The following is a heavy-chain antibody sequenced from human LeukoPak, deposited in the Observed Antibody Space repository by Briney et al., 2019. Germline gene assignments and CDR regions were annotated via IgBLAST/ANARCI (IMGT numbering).Heavy chain of an antibody. J-gene: IGHJ4*02. CDR1: GGSISVGGYY. CDR3: ARGLGFRGSLGY. CDR2: IYYSGST. Sequence: PSETLSLTCTVSGGSISVGGYYWAWIRQPPGKGLEWIGSIYYSGSTYYNPSLKSRVTISVDTSKNQFSLKLSSVTAADTAVYYCARGLGFRGSLGYWGQGTLVTVSS. D-gene: IGHD2-15*01. V-gene: IGHV4-39*01.